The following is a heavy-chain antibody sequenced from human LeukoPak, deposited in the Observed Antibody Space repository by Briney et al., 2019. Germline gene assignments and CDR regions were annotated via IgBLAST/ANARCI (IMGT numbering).Heavy chain of an antibody. V-gene: IGHV1-69*13. CDR3: GAWATPSSDDYYYGMDV. CDR1: GYTFTSYY. Sequence: ASVKVSCKASGYTFTSYYMHWVRQAPGQGLEWMGGLIPIFGTANYAQKFQGRVTITADESTSTAYMELSSLRSEDTAVYYCGAWATPSSDDYYYGMDVWGQGTTVTVSS. D-gene: IGHD5-12*01. J-gene: IGHJ6*02. CDR2: LIPIFGTA.